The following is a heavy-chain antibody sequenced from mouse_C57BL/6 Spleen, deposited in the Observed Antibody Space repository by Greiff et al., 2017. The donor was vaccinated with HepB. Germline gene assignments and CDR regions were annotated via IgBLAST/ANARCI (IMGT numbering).Heavy chain of an antibody. Sequence: QVQLQQSGAELVRPGSSVKLSCKASGYTFTSYWMHWVKQRPIQGLEWIGNIDPSDSETHYNQKFKDKATLTVDKSSSTAYMQLSSLTSEDSAVYYCATYGNYPWFAYWGQGTLVTVSA. V-gene: IGHV1-52*01. CDR1: GYTFTSYW. CDR2: IDPSDSET. J-gene: IGHJ3*01. D-gene: IGHD2-1*01. CDR3: ATYGNYPWFAY.